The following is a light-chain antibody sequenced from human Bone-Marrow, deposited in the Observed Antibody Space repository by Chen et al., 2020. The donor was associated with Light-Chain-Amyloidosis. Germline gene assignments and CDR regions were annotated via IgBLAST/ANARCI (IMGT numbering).Light chain of an antibody. CDR2: DDS. CDR1: NIGSTS. Sequence: SSVLTQPPSLSAAPSQTATIACGGNNIGSTSVHWYQQPPGQAPLLVVYDDSDRPSGIPERLSGSNSGNTATLTISRVEAGDEADYYCQVWDRSSDRPVFGGGTKLTVL. J-gene: IGLJ3*02. V-gene: IGLV3-21*02. CDR3: QVWDRSSDRPV.